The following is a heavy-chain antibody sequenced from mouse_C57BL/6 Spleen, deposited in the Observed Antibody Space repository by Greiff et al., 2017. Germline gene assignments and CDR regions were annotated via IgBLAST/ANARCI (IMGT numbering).Heavy chain of an antibody. Sequence: QVHVKQSGAELAKPGASVKLSCKASGYTFTSYWMHWVKQRPGQGLEWIGYINPSSGYTKYNQKFKDKATLTADKSSSTAYMQLSSLTYEDSAVYYFARSDYYGSSYGRIPFDYWGQGTTLTVSS. CDR1: GYTFTSYW. J-gene: IGHJ2*01. CDR2: INPSSGYT. CDR3: ARSDYYGSSYGRIPFDY. V-gene: IGHV1-7*01. D-gene: IGHD1-1*01.